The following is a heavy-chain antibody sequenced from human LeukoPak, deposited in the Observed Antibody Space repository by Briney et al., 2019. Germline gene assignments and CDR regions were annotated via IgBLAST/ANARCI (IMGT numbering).Heavy chain of an antibody. CDR2: IGAYNGNT. V-gene: IGHV1-18*01. CDR1: GHTFTSYG. CDR3: ARDSADCSGGSCYSAEYLQH. Sequence: ASVKVSCKASGHTFTSYGITWVRQAPGQGLEWMGWIGAYNGNTNYVQKLQGRVTMTTDTSTSTAYMELRSLRSDDTAVYFCARDSADCSGGSCYSAEYLQHWGQGTLVTVSS. J-gene: IGHJ1*01. D-gene: IGHD2-15*01.